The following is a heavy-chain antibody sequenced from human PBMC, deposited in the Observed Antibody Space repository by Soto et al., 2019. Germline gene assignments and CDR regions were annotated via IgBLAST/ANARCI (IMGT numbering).Heavy chain of an antibody. J-gene: IGHJ6*03. Sequence: QVQLVESGGGVVQPGRSLRLSCAASGFTFSSYGMHWVRQAPGKGLEWVAVIWYDGSNKYYADSVKGRFTIPRDNSKNTLYLQMNSLRAEDTAVYYCARFWGSVGYYYMDVWGKGTTVTVSS. CDR1: GFTFSSYG. CDR3: ARFWGSVGYYYMDV. CDR2: IWYDGSNK. V-gene: IGHV3-33*01. D-gene: IGHD3-16*01.